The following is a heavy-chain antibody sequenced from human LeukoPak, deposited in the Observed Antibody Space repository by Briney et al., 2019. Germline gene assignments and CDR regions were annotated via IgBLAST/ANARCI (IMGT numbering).Heavy chain of an antibody. CDR2: IYYSGSA. CDR3: ARATYSSGWGTSDY. V-gene: IGHV4-59*01. Sequence: SETLSLTCTVSGGSISSYYWSWIRLPPGKGLEWIGYIYYSGSANYNPSLQSRVTISANTSKNQFSLKLSSVTAADTAVYYCARATYSSGWGTSDYWGHGTLVTVPS. J-gene: IGHJ4*01. D-gene: IGHD6-19*01. CDR1: GGSISSYY.